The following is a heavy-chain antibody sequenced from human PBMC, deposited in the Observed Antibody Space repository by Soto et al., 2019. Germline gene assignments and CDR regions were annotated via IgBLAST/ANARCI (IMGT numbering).Heavy chain of an antibody. CDR3: ARSTIAAAGNNWFDP. D-gene: IGHD6-13*01. V-gene: IGHV1-69*02. J-gene: IGHJ5*02. Sequence: QVQLVQSGAEVKKPGSSVKVSCKASGGTFSSYTISWVRQAPGQGLEWIGRIIPILGIANYAQKFQGRVTITADKSTSTAYMELSSLRSEDTAVYYCARSTIAAAGNNWFDPWGQGTLVTVSS. CDR1: GGTFSSYT. CDR2: IIPILGIA.